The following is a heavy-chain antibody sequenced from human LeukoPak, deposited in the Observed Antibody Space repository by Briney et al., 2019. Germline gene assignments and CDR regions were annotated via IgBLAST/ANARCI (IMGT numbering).Heavy chain of an antibody. CDR3: ASGPRHTAMVTGGDY. CDR2: IYSGGST. CDR1: GFTVSSNY. D-gene: IGHD5-18*01. V-gene: IGHV3-53*01. Sequence: GGSLRLSCAASGFTVSSNYMSWVRQAPGKGLEWVSGIYSGGSTYYADSVKGRFTISRDNSKTTLYLQMNSLRAEDTAVYYCASGPRHTAMVTGGDYWGQGTLVTVSS. J-gene: IGHJ4*02.